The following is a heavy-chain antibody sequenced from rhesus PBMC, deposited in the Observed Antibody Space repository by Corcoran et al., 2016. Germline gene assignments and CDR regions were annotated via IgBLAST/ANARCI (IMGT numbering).Heavy chain of an antibody. D-gene: IGHD2-15*01. Sequence: QIQMQEAGPGLVKPLETLYLTCAVFGSSITGDDCWGWLRQPPGSGIESLGYFFGPPGKTFYTPSDDNPSLKGLFTFSRYTTKNHFCLQLTSGTAEDTAGYYCSRVKTATARDSFDVWGQGALVTVSS. CDR2: FFGPPGKT. J-gene: IGHJ4*01. V-gene: IGHV4-99*01. CDR1: GSSITGDDC. CDR3: SRVKTATARDSFDV.